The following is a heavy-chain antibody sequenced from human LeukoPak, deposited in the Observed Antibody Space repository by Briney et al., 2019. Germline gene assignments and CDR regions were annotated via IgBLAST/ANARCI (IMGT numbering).Heavy chain of an antibody. CDR2: INHSGST. CDR1: GGSFSGYY. D-gene: IGHD1-26*01. CDR3: ARGGPSDTYYYYGMDV. Sequence: PSETLSLTCAVYGGSFSGYYWSWTRQPPGKGLEWIGEINHSGSTNYNPSLKSRVTISVDTSKNQFSLKLSPVTAADTAVYYCARGGPSDTYYYYGMDVWGQGTTVTVSS. V-gene: IGHV4-34*01. J-gene: IGHJ6*02.